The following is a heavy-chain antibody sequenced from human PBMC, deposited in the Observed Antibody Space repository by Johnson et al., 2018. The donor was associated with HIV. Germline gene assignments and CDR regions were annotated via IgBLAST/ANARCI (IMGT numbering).Heavy chain of an antibody. J-gene: IGHJ3*02. Sequence: VLLVESGGGVVQPGRSLRLSCVASGFTFSYYGMHWVRQAPGKGLEGVAFIRIDGSKKYYAASVKGRFTISRDNAKNSLYLQMNSLRAEDTAVYYCARGGGTTSDAFDIWGQGTMVTVSS. CDR3: ARGGGTTSDAFDI. V-gene: IGHV3-33*01. CDR2: IRIDGSKK. CDR1: GFTFSYYG. D-gene: IGHD1-7*01.